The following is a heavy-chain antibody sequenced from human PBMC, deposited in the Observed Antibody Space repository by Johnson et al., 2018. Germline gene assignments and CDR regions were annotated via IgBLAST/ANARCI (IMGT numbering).Heavy chain of an antibody. CDR2: TSYDGYNK. CDR1: GFTFSSYA. J-gene: IGHJ3*02. V-gene: IGHV3-30*18. Sequence: QVQLVQSGGGVVQPGRSLRVSCAASGFTFSSYAMHWVRQAPGKGLEWVAATSYDGYNKYYADSVKGRVTISRDNSKNTLFLQMNSLRAEDTAVYYCAKENPHDSSAYYRPHDAFDIWGQGTMVTVSS. CDR3: AKENPHDSSAYYRPHDAFDI. D-gene: IGHD3-22*01.